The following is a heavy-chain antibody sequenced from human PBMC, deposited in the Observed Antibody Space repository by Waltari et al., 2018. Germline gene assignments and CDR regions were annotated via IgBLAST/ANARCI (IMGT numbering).Heavy chain of an antibody. V-gene: IGHV4-39*07. Sequence: QLQLQESGPGLVKPSETLSLTCTVSGGSISSSSYYWGWIRQPPGKGLEWIGSIYHSGSTYYNPSLKSRVTISVDTSKNQFSLKLSSVTAADTAVYYCARSHPSDIPKSDYWGQGTLVTVSS. J-gene: IGHJ4*02. CDR2: IYHSGST. CDR3: ARSHPSDIPKSDY. CDR1: GGSISSSSYY. D-gene: IGHD2-15*01.